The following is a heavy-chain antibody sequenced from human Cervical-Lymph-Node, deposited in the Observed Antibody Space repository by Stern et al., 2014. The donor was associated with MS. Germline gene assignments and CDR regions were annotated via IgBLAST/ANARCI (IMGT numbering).Heavy chain of an antibody. CDR1: GGTFNNYA. CDR2: IIPMFGTA. CDR3: VLQTLGATY. D-gene: IGHD3-16*01. Sequence: QVQLVQSGAEVKRPWSSVKVSCTASGGTFNNYAMNWVRQAPGQGLVCMGGIIPMFGTANQTQPFQGRVTFTADKSTNTAFMDLRSLRSADTAVYYCVLQTLGATYWGQGTPVIVSS. J-gene: IGHJ4*02. V-gene: IGHV1-69*06.